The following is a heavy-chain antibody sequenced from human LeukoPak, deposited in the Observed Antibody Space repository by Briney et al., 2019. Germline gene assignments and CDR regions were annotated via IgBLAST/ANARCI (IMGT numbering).Heavy chain of an antibody. V-gene: IGHV3-48*01. D-gene: IGHD2/OR15-2a*01. CDR2: ITSSSSTI. J-gene: IGHJ4*02. CDR1: GFTFTSYT. Sequence: GGSPRLSCAASGFTFTSYTMNWVRQAPGKGLEWVSYITSSSSTIYYADSVKGRFTMSRDNAENSLYLQMNSLRAEDTAVYYCARNFDSWGQGTLVTVSS. CDR3: ARNFDS.